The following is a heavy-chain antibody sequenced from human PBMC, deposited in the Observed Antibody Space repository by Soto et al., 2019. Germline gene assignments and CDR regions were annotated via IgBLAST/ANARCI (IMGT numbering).Heavy chain of an antibody. D-gene: IGHD2-15*01. Sequence: ASVKVSCKASGYTFTRYTMNRLRQSPGQRLEWMGWINPDNGNTKSSQKFQDRVIITRDTSASTAYMDLSSLRSEDTAVYYCARGIATGQLDPWGQGTLVTVSS. CDR2: INPDNGNT. CDR1: GYTFTRYT. J-gene: IGHJ5*02. CDR3: ARGIATGQLDP. V-gene: IGHV1-3*01.